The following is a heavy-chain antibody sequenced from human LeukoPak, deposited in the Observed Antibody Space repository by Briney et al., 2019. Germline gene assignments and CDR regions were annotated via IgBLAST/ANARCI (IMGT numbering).Heavy chain of an antibody. CDR2: IIPIFVTA. D-gene: IGHD3-10*01. CDR1: GGTFSSYA. CDR3: ARVNSGGLNYYFGY. J-gene: IGHJ4*02. V-gene: IGHV1-69*06. Sequence: GASVKVSCKASGGTFSSYAISWVRQAPGQGLEWMGGIIPIFVTANYAQKFQGRVTITADKSTSTAYMELSSLRSEDTAVYYCARVNSGGLNYYFGYWGQGTLVTVSS.